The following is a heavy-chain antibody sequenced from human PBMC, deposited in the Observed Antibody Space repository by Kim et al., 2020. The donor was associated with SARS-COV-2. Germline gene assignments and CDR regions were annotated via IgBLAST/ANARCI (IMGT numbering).Heavy chain of an antibody. D-gene: IGHD1-26*01. V-gene: IGHV3-73*01. J-gene: IGHJ4*02. Sequence: ATEYAAPMKGRLTISRDDAKNTAYLQMKRLNTEDTAVYYCTGPHWEPVQYWGPGTLVTVSP. CDR2: AT. CDR3: TGPHWEPVQY.